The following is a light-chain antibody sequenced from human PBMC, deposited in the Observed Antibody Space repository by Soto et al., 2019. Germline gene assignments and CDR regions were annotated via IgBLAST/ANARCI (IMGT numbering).Light chain of an antibody. CDR3: SSYTSSSTLVV. J-gene: IGLJ2*01. V-gene: IGLV2-14*01. CDR2: DVS. CDR1: SSDVGGYNY. Sequence: QSVLTQPASVSGSPGQSITISCTGTSSDVGGYNYLSWYQQHPGKAPKLMIYDVSNRPSGVSNRFSGSKSGNTASLTISGPPAEDEADYYCSSYTSSSTLVVFGGGTKVTVL.